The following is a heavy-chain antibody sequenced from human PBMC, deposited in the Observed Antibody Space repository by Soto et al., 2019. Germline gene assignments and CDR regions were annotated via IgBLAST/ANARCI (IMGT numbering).Heavy chain of an antibody. D-gene: IGHD3-22*01. V-gene: IGHV4-59*08. CDR1: GDSISSYY. CDR2: IHYSGST. Sequence: PSETLSLTCTVSGDSISSYYWSWIRQPPGKGLEWIGYIHYSGSTNYNPSLKSRVTISVDTSKNQFSLKLSSVTAADTAVYYCARHDDSSGYLPWGQGTLVTVSS. J-gene: IGHJ5*02. CDR3: ARHDDSSGYLP.